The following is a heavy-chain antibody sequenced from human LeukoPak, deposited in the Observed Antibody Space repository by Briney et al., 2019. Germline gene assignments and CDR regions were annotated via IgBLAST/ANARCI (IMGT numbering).Heavy chain of an antibody. CDR2: ISSSGSTI. D-gene: IGHD3-10*01. CDR3: ARMVRGVMEFDP. CDR1: GFTFSRYS. V-gene: IGHV3-48*04. Sequence: GGSLRLSCAASGFTFSRYSMNWVRQAPGKGLEWVSYISSSGSTIYYADSVKGRFTISRDNAKNSLYLQMNSLRAEDTAVYYCARMVRGVMEFDPWGQGTLVTVSS. J-gene: IGHJ5*02.